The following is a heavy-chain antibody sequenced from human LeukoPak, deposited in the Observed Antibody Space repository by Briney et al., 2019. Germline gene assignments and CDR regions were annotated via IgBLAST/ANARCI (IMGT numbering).Heavy chain of an antibody. J-gene: IGHJ6*03. D-gene: IGHD3-22*01. Sequence: GGSLRLSCAASGFTFSSYDMSWVRQAPGKGLEWVSGISGSGSSTYYADSVKGRFTISRDNSKSTLYLQMNSLRAEDTAVYYCARSSGYYYYYYMDVWGKGTTVTVSS. CDR3: ARSSGYYYYYYMDV. CDR1: GFTFSSYD. CDR2: ISGSGSST. V-gene: IGHV3-23*01.